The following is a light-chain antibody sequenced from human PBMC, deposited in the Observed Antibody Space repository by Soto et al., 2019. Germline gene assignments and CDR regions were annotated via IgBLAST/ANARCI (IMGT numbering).Light chain of an antibody. CDR1: QGISTY. CDR2: AAS. Sequence: DIQMTQSPSSLSSSVGDIFTITCGASQGISTYLNWYQQKPGKAPKLLIYAASSLQSGVPSRFSGSGSETDFTLTISSLQPEDFATYSCRQSYSTTWTFGQGTKVDIK. V-gene: IGKV1-39*01. J-gene: IGKJ1*01. CDR3: RQSYSTTWT.